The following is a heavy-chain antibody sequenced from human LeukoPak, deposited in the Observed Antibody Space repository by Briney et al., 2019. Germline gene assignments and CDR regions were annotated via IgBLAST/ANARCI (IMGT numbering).Heavy chain of an antibody. D-gene: IGHD6-13*01. V-gene: IGHV1-18*01. CDR1: GYTFTNYG. CDR2: ISAYNGNT. Sequence: ASEKVSCKASGYTFTNYGISWVRQAPGQGLEWMGWISAYNGNTDYAQNLQGRVTMTTDTLTSTAYMELRSLRSDDTAVYYCARDQSLVAYSSTWFDYWGQGTPVTVSS. J-gene: IGHJ4*02. CDR3: ARDQSLVAYSSTWFDY.